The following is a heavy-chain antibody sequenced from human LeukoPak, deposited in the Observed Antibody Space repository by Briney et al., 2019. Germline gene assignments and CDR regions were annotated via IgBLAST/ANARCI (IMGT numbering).Heavy chain of an antibody. CDR1: GFTFSSYA. CDR2: ISYDESNK. V-gene: IGHV3-30-3*01. Sequence: GGSLRLSCAASGFTFSSYAMHWVRQAPGKELEWVAVISYDESNKYYSDSVKGRFTISRDNSKNTLYLQMNSLRAEDTAVYYCARDASWGIAVAGHFDYWGQGTLVTVSS. J-gene: IGHJ4*02. CDR3: ARDASWGIAVAGHFDY. D-gene: IGHD6-19*01.